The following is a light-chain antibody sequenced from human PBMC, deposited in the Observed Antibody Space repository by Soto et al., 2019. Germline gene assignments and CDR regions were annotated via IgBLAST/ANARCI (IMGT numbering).Light chain of an antibody. CDR2: GAS. CDR3: QQYNNWPQT. V-gene: IGKV3-15*01. CDR1: QSVSSN. Sequence: DIVITQSPATLSVSPGERATLSCRASQSVSSNLARYQQKPGQAPRLLIYGASTRATGIPARFSGSGSGTEFTLTISSLQSEDFAVYYCQQYNNWPQTFGQGTKVEIK. J-gene: IGKJ1*01.